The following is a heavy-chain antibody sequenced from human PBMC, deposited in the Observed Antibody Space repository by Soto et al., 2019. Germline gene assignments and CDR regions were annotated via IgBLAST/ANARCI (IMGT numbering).Heavy chain of an antibody. Sequence: SETLSLTCAVSGGSISSGGYSWSWIRQPPGKGLEWIGYIYHSGSTYYNPSLKSRVTISVDRSKNQFSLKLSSVTAADTAVYYCARGLYYDSSGSYYFDYWGQGTLVTVSS. V-gene: IGHV4-30-2*01. J-gene: IGHJ4*02. CDR2: IYHSGST. D-gene: IGHD3-22*01. CDR3: ARGLYYDSSGSYYFDY. CDR1: GGSISSGGYS.